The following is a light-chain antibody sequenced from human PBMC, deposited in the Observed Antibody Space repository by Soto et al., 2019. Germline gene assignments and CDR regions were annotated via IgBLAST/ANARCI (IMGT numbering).Light chain of an antibody. V-gene: IGKV3-20*01. Sequence: EMVMTQSPVTLSLSPGERATLSCRASQSVSSSYLAWYQQKPGQAPRLXIYGASSRATGIPDRFSGSGSGTDFTLTISRLEPEDFAVYYCQQYGSSPKTFGQGTKVDIK. CDR2: GAS. CDR3: QQYGSSPKT. CDR1: QSVSSSY. J-gene: IGKJ1*01.